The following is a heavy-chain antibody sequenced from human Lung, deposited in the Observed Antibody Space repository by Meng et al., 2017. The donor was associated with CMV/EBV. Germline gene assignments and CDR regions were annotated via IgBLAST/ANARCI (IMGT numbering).Heavy chain of an antibody. Sequence: GGSLRLXXAASGFTFSVYSINWVRQAPGRGLEWVSSISSSSSFIYYADSVKGRFTISRDNAENSLSLQMNGPRTEDTAVYYCARESSGSFVLDVWGQGTTVTVSS. J-gene: IGHJ6*01. CDR1: GFTFSVYS. D-gene: IGHD6-25*01. V-gene: IGHV3-21*01. CDR3: ARESSGSFVLDV. CDR2: ISSSSSFI.